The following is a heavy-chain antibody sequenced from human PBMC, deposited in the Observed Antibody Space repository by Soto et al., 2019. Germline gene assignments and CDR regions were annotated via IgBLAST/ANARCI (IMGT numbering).Heavy chain of an antibody. CDR2: IYQSGTT. CDR3: ARDKITGLFDY. Sequence: SETLSLTCDVSGDSISSGGYSWNWIRQTPGKGLEWIGNIYQSGTTDYNPSLKSRVTISVDTSKNQFSLKLTSVTAADTAVYYCARDKITGLFDYWGQGTLVTVSS. D-gene: IGHD2-8*02. V-gene: IGHV4-30-2*01. CDR1: GDSISSGGYS. J-gene: IGHJ4*02.